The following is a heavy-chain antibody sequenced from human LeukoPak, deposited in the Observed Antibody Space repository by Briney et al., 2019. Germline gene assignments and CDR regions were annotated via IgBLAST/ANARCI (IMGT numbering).Heavy chain of an antibody. Sequence: PGASLRLSCAASGFIFSSYAMNWVRQVPGEGLDWVSAISGSASSKYYADSVKGRFTISRDTSRNTLYLQMNSLRAEDTAIYYCAKTYCSTTRCLSWGNDYWGQGTLVIVSS. CDR1: GFIFSSYA. J-gene: IGHJ4*02. CDR3: AKTYCSTTRCLSWGNDY. D-gene: IGHD2-2*01. V-gene: IGHV3-23*01. CDR2: ISGSASSK.